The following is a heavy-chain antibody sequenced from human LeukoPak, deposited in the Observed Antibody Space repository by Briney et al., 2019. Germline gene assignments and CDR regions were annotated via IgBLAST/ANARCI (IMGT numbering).Heavy chain of an antibody. D-gene: IGHD6-13*01. Sequence: PGGSLRLSCAASGFTFSIYGMHWVRQAPGKGLEWVAVIWYDGSNKYYADSVKGRFTISRDNSKNTLYLQMNSLRAEDTAVYYCAKDIKAAASPTPGWFDPWGQGTLVTVSS. CDR2: IWYDGSNK. CDR3: AKDIKAAASPTPGWFDP. V-gene: IGHV3-33*06. J-gene: IGHJ5*02. CDR1: GFTFSIYG.